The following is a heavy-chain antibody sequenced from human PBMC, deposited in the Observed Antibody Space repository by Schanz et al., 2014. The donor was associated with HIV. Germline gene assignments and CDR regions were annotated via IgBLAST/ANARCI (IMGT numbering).Heavy chain of an antibody. D-gene: IGHD2-15*01. CDR3: ALSRPSGYGGSWYFDL. CDR2: SRNRAKSYTT. CDR1: GLTLSDHY. J-gene: IGHJ2*01. Sequence: EVQLVESGGGLFQPGGSLRLSCAASGLTLSDHYVDWVRQAPGKGLEWVGRSRNRAKSYTTDYAASVKGRFSISRDDSQTSVYLQMNSLKTEDTAVYYCALSRPSGYGGSWYFDLWGRGTLVAVSS. V-gene: IGHV3-72*01.